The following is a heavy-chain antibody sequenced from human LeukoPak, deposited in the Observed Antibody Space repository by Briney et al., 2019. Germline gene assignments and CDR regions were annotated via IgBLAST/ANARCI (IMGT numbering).Heavy chain of an antibody. CDR1: GFTVSSNY. CDR3: ARDRVNWNDVGGLFDY. Sequence: GGSLRLSCAASGFTVSSNYMSWVRQDPGKGLEWVSLIYSGGSTSYADSVKGRFTFSRDNSKNTLYLQMNSLRAEDTAVYYCARDRVNWNDVGGLFDYWGQGTLVTVSS. J-gene: IGHJ4*02. V-gene: IGHV3-53*01. D-gene: IGHD1-1*01. CDR2: IYSGGST.